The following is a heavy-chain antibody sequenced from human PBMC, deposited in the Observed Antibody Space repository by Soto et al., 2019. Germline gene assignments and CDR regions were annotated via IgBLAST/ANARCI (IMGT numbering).Heavy chain of an antibody. D-gene: IGHD3-10*01. CDR3: AKGVGILWFGELLRNHAYFDY. J-gene: IGHJ4*02. CDR1: GFTFSSYA. Sequence: EVQLLESGGGLVQPGGSLRLSCAASGFTFSSYAMSWVRQAPGKGLEWVSAISGSGGSTYYADSVKGRFTISRDNSKNTRYLQMNSLRAEDTAVYYCAKGVGILWFGELLRNHAYFDYWGQGTLVTVSS. V-gene: IGHV3-23*01. CDR2: ISGSGGST.